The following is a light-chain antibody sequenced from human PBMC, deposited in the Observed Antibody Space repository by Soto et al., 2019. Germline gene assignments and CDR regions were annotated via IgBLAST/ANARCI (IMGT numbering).Light chain of an antibody. CDR3: QQSYITPCT. CDR1: QSISDY. CDR2: AAS. Sequence: DIQMTQSPSSLSTSVGDRVTITCRASQSISDYLNWYQHKPGKVPKLLIYAASRLQSGVPSRFSGSGSGTDFTLTISSLQPEDFATYYCQQSYITPCTFGQGTRVEIK. J-gene: IGKJ1*01. V-gene: IGKV1-39*01.